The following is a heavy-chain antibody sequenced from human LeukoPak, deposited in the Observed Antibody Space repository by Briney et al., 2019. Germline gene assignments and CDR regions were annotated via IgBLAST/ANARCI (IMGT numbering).Heavy chain of an antibody. CDR1: GGSISSSSYY. V-gene: IGHV4-39*01. Sequence: PSETLSLTCTVSGGSISSSSYYWGWIRQPPGKGLEWIGSIYYSGSTYYNPSLKSRVTISVDTSKNQFSLKLSSVTAADTAVYYCARHVYYDGSGYYTSYYFDYWGQGTLVTVSS. CDR3: ARHVYYDGSGYYTSYYFDY. D-gene: IGHD3-22*01. CDR2: IYYSGST. J-gene: IGHJ4*02.